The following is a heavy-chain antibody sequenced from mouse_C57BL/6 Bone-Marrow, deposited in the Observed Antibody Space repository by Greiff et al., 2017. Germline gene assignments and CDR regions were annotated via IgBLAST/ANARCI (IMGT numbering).Heavy chain of an antibody. J-gene: IGHJ1*03. CDR1: GYTFTSYC. CDR2: IYPGNSDT. CDR3: TRLYDYDVYWYFDV. V-gene: IGHV1-5*01. D-gene: IGHD2-4*01. Sequence: SGTVLARPGASVRMSCKTSGYTFTSYCMHWVKQRPGQGLEWIGAIYPGNSDTSYNQKIKGKAKLTAFTSASTAYMELSSLTNEDSAVYYCTRLYDYDVYWYFDVWGTGTTVTVSS.